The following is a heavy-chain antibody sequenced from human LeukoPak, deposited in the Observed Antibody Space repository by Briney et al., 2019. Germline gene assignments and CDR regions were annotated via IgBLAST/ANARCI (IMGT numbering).Heavy chain of an antibody. V-gene: IGHV4-30-4*01. CDR3: ARPYYYDSRIDP. D-gene: IGHD3-22*01. J-gene: IGHJ5*02. CDR2: MYYSGST. Sequence: PSQTLSLTCTVSGGSISSGDYYWSWIRQPPGKGLEWIAYMYYSGSTYYNPSLKSRVTMSADTSMNQLSLKLSSVTAADTAVYYCARPYYYDSRIDPWGQGILVTVSS. CDR1: GGSISSGDYY.